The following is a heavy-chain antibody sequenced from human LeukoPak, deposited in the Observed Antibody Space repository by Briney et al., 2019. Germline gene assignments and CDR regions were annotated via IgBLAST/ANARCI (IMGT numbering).Heavy chain of an antibody. V-gene: IGHV4-39*01. CDR1: GGSISSSSYY. D-gene: IGHD5-18*01. Sequence: TSETLSLTCTVSGGSISSSSYYWGWIRQPPGKGLEWIGSIYYSGSTCYNPSLKSRVTISVDTSKNQFSLKLSSVTAADTAVYYCARGRLGYSYGYVPFDPWGQGTLVTVSS. CDR2: IYYSGST. CDR3: ARGRLGYSYGYVPFDP. J-gene: IGHJ5*02.